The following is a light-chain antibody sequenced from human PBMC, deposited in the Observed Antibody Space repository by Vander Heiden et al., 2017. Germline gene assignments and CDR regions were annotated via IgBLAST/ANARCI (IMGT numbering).Light chain of an antibody. CDR3: MQGTHWPYT. Sequence: VVLTQSPPSIPVTLGQPASLSCRASESLVYSDGKTILIWIQQRPGKPPRRLIDMVSNRDSGVPDRFGGSGSGADFTLKISRVEAEDAGIYYCMQGTHWPYTFGQGTELEIK. J-gene: IGKJ2*01. CDR1: ESLVYSDGKTI. V-gene: IGKV2-30*01. CDR2: MVS.